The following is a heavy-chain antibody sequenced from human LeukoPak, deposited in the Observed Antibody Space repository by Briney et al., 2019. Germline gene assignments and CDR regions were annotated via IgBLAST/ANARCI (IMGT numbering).Heavy chain of an antibody. Sequence: ASVKVSCKASGGTFNNYAISWVRQAPGQGLEWMGGIIPIFGTANYAQKFQGRVTITADKSTSTAYMELSSLRSEDTAVYYCARGRVDLITMVRGVILHGELDYWGQGTLVTVSS. D-gene: IGHD3-10*01. CDR2: IIPIFGTA. J-gene: IGHJ4*02. CDR1: GGTFNNYA. V-gene: IGHV1-69*06. CDR3: ARGRVDLITMVRGVILHGELDY.